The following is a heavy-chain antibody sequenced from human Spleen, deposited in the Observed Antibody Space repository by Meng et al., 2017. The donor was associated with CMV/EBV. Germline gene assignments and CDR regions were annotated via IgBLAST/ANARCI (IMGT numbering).Heavy chain of an antibody. J-gene: IGHJ5*02. CDR1: GYSFASYW. CDR3: ARNGADEDYWFDP. D-gene: IGHD4-17*01. V-gene: IGHV5-51*01. CDR2: IYAGDSDT. Sequence: GESLKISCQGSGYSFASYWVAWVRQMPGKGLEWMGSIYAGDSDTRYSPSFQGQVIISADKSINTAYLQRSSLKASDTAIYYCARNGADEDYWFDPWGQGTLVTVSS.